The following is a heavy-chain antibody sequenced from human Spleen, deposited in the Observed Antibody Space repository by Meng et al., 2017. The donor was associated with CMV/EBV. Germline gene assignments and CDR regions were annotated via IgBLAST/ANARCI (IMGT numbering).Heavy chain of an antibody. D-gene: IGHD3-10*01. Sequence: SETLSLTCAVYGGSFSGYYWSWIRQPPGKGLEWIGEISDNGATNYNPSLKGRLTISVDTSKNQFSLKLSSVTAADTAVYYCARSTRLQYYYGSGSYRYWGQGTLVTVSS. J-gene: IGHJ4*02. CDR2: ISDNGAT. CDR3: ARSTRLQYYYGSGSYRY. CDR1: GGSFSGYY. V-gene: IGHV4-34*01.